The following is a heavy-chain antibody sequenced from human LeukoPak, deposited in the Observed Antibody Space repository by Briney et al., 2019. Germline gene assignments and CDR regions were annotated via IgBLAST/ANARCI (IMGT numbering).Heavy chain of an antibody. V-gene: IGHV4-34*01. Sequence: SETLSLTCAVYGGSFSGYYWSWIRQPPGKGLEWIGEINHSGSTNYNPSLKSRVTISVDTSKNQFSLKLSSVTAADTAVYYCARGGRSRAYYYYYYGMDVWGQGTTVTVSS. CDR3: ARGGRSRAYYYYYYGMDV. CDR2: INHSGST. D-gene: IGHD4-17*01. J-gene: IGHJ6*02. CDR1: GGSFSGYY.